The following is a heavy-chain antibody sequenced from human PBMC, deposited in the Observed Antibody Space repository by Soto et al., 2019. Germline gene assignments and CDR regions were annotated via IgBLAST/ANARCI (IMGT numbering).Heavy chain of an antibody. CDR1: GYSISSGYY. CDR3: AGVPLSGYQGAFDI. V-gene: IGHV4-38-2*01. CDR2: IYTSGST. Sequence: SETLSLTCAVSGYSISSGYYWGWIRQPPGKGLEWIGRIYTSGSTNYNPSLKSRVTMSVDTSKNQFSLKLSSVTAADTAVYYCAGVPLSGYQGAFDIWGQGTMVTVSS. D-gene: IGHD5-12*01. J-gene: IGHJ3*02.